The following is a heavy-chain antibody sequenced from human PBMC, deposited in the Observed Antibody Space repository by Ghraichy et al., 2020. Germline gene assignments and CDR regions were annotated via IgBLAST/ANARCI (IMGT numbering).Heavy chain of an antibody. CDR2: IIPIFGTT. D-gene: IGHD6-19*01. Sequence: SVKVSCKASGGTFSSYAISWVRQAPGQGLEWMGGIIPIFGTTNYAQKFQGRVTITADESTSTAYMELSSLKSEDTAIYYCARGGYNSDKLYYYGMDVWGQGTTVTVSS. CDR3: ARGGYNSDKLYYYGMDV. V-gene: IGHV1-69*13. CDR1: GGTFSSYA. J-gene: IGHJ6*02.